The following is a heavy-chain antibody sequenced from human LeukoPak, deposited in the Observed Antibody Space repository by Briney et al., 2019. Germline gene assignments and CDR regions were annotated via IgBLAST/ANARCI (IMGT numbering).Heavy chain of an antibody. CDR3: ARDPGVTTDDY. CDR2: INPNSGGT. D-gene: IGHD4-17*01. V-gene: IGHV1-2*06. J-gene: IGHJ4*02. Sequence: ASVKVSCKASGYTFTGYYMHWVRQAPGQGLEWMGRINPNSGGTNYAQKLQGRVTMTTDTSTSTAYMELRSLRSDDTAVYYCARDPGVTTDDYWGQGTLVTVSS. CDR1: GYTFTGYY.